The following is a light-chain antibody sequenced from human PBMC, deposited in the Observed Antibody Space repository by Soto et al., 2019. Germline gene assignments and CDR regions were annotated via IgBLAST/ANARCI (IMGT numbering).Light chain of an antibody. CDR2: GAS. V-gene: IGKV3-20*01. CDR3: QQYGSLSWT. J-gene: IGKJ1*01. CDR1: QSVSSNY. Sequence: DIVLTHSPGTLSLSPWEIATLSCRASQSVSSNYLAWYQQKPGQAPRLLIYGASTRATGVPDRFSGSGSGTDFTLTISRLEPEDFAVYHCQQYGSLSWTFGQGTKVDIK.